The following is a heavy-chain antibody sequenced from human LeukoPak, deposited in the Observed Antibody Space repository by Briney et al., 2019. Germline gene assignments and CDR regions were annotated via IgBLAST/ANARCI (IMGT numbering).Heavy chain of an antibody. CDR2: MSYNGNNK. CDR1: GFTFINYP. CDR3: ARGASGTFSWFDS. J-gene: IGHJ5*01. Sequence: GGSLRLSCAPSGFTFINYPIHWVRQAPGKGLEWMAVMSYNGNNKYYADSVKGRFTISRDNSKTTLYLQMDRLGPGDTAVYYCARGASGTFSWFDSWGQGTLVTVSS. D-gene: IGHD1-1*01. V-gene: IGHV3-30-3*01.